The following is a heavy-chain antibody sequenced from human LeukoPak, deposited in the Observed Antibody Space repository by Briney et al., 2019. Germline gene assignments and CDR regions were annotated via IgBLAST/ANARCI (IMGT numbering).Heavy chain of an antibody. CDR3: ARDLVTVTKGFDI. Sequence: SETLSLTCEVSDDSFSSHYWTWIRQPPGKGLERIGYISHIGSTNYNPSLKSRVTISIDTSKNQFSLKLSSVTVADTAVYYCARDLVTVTKGFDIWGQGTMVTVSS. CDR2: ISHIGST. CDR1: DDSFSSHY. J-gene: IGHJ3*02. D-gene: IGHD4-17*01. V-gene: IGHV4-59*11.